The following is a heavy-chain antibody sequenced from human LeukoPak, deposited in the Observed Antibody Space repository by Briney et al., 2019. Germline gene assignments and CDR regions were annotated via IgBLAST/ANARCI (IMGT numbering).Heavy chain of an antibody. V-gene: IGHV4-39*01. Sequence: SETLSLTCSVSGASISSGSNYWGWIRQPPGKTLEWIGSIYSSGSTYYNSSLQSRVTISVDTSKNQFSLKLSSVTAADTAVYYCARHERYCSGGSCYWGYYYYYYMDVWGKGTTVTISS. CDR2: IYSSGST. D-gene: IGHD2-15*01. J-gene: IGHJ6*03. CDR3: ARHERYCSGGSCYWGYYYYYYMDV. CDR1: GASISSGSNY.